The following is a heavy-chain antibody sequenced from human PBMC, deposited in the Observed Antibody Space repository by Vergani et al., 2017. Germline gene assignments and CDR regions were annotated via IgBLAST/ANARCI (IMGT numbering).Heavy chain of an antibody. Sequence: QVQLVQSGAEVKKPGSSVKVSCKASGGTFSSYAISWVRQAPGQGLEWMGGIIPIFGTANYAQKFQGRVTITADESTSTAYMELSSLRSEDTAVYYCAGALVNYDSSGYDYYFDYWGQGTLVTVSS. CDR2: IIPIFGTA. CDR3: AGALVNYDSSGYDYYFDY. J-gene: IGHJ4*02. D-gene: IGHD3-22*01. V-gene: IGHV1-69*12. CDR1: GGTFSSYA.